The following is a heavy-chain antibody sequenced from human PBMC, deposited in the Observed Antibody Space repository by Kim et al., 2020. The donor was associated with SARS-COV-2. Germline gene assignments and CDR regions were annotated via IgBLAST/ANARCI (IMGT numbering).Heavy chain of an antibody. D-gene: IGHD3-22*01. CDR2: IKSKTDGGTT. Sequence: GGSLRLSCAASGFTFSNAWMSWVRQAPGKGLEWVGRIKSKTDGGTTDYAAPVKGRFTISRDDSKNTLYLQMNSLKTEDTAVYYCTTDLPSKYYYDSSGYYRSFDYGGQGTLLTVSS. J-gene: IGHJ4*02. V-gene: IGHV3-15*01. CDR1: GFTFSNAW. CDR3: TTDLPSKYYYDSSGYYRSFDY.